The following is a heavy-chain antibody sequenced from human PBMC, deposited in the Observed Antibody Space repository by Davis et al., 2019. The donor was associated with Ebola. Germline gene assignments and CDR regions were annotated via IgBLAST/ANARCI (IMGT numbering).Heavy chain of an antibody. CDR1: GFTFSAFS. D-gene: IGHD2-21*02. Sequence: GESLKISCAASGFTFSAFSMNWVRQAPGKGLEWISHISVDRGITNYADSVRGRFTISRDNVKNSLYLQLNSLRDEDRAEYYCARGVDYGFDVWGQGTVVTVSS. V-gene: IGHV3-48*02. J-gene: IGHJ3*01. CDR3: ARGVDYGFDV. CDR2: ISVDRGIT.